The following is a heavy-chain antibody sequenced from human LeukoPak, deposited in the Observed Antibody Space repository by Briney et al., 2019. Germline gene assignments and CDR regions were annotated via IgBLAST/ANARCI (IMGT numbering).Heavy chain of an antibody. CDR3: ARRVHYYDTSGYSYYFDY. CDR2: IGRSSDPI. D-gene: IGHD3-22*01. J-gene: IGHJ4*02. CDR1: GFIFSTYN. Sequence: GGSLRLSCAASGFIFSTYNMNWVRQAPGKGLEWVSYIGRSSDPIYYAESVKGRFTISRDNAKNSLYLQINSLRAEDTAVYYCARRVHYYDTSGYSYYFDYWGQGTLVTVSS. V-gene: IGHV3-48*04.